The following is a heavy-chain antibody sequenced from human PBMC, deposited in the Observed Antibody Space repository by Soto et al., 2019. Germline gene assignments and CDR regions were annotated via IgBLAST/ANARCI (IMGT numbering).Heavy chain of an antibody. CDR3: ARATILRYFDWLLLQRGGEEATAGHFDY. V-gene: IGHV3-21*01. Sequence: GGSLRLSCAASGFTFSSYSMNWVRQAPGKGLEWVSSISSSSSYIYYADSVKGRFTISRDNAKNSLYLQMNSLRAGDTAVYYCARATILRYFDWLLLQRGGEEATAGHFDYWGQGTLVTVSS. J-gene: IGHJ4*02. CDR2: ISSSSSYI. D-gene: IGHD3-9*01. CDR1: GFTFSSYS.